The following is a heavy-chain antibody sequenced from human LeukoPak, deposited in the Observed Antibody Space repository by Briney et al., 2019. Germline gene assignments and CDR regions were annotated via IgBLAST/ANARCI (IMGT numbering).Heavy chain of an antibody. Sequence: GGSLRLSCAASGFTFSSYTMSWVGQAPGQGLKWVSGISGSGGSTYYAGSVKGRFTISRDNSKNTLHLQMNRLRGEDTAVYYCAKDDDDFLDVFAIWGQGTMVTVSS. D-gene: IGHD3-3*01. V-gene: IGHV3-23*01. J-gene: IGHJ3*02. CDR1: GFTFSSYT. CDR3: AKDDDDFLDVFAI. CDR2: ISGSGGST.